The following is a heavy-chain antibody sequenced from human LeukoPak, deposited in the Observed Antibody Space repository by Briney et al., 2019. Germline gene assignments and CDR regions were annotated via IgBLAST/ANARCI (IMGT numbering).Heavy chain of an antibody. CDR3: ARNAIMESGGAYYYYYVDV. J-gene: IGHJ6*03. D-gene: IGHD2-2*02. CDR1: GFTFDDYG. V-gene: IGHV3-20*04. Sequence: GGSLRLSCATSGFTFDDYGMSWVRQAPGKGLERVSGINWNGGTTDYVDSVKGRFTISRDNARNSLCLQMNSLRAEDTALYYCARNAIMESGGAYYYYYVDVWGKGTTVTVSS. CDR2: INWNGGTT.